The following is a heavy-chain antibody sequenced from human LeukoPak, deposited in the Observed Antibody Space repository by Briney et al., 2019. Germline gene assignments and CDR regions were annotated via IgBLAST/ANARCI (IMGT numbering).Heavy chain of an antibody. J-gene: IGHJ4*02. D-gene: IGHD6-13*01. Sequence: GGSLRLSCAASGFTFSSNWMQWVRQAPGKGLVWVSRINSDGSTTNYADSVKGRFTISRDNAKNTLYLQMNTLRVEDTAVYYCVRARYTSSWFDYWGQGTLVTVSS. CDR3: VRARYTSSWFDY. V-gene: IGHV3-74*01. CDR2: INSDGSTT. CDR1: GFTFSSNW.